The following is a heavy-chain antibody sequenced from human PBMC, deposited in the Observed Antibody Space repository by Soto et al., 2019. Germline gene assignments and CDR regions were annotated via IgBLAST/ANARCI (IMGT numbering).Heavy chain of an antibody. CDR1: GGSISSGGYS. D-gene: IGHD3-10*01. J-gene: IGHJ4*02. V-gene: IGHV4-30-2*01. CDR2: IYHSGST. Sequence: SETLSLTCAVSGGSISSGGYSWSWIRQPPGKGLEWIGYIYHSGSTYYNPSLKSRVTISVDRSKNQFSLKLSSVTAAVTAVYYCARATFNTYYYGSGSYFFDYWGQGTLVTVSS. CDR3: ARATFNTYYYGSGSYFFDY.